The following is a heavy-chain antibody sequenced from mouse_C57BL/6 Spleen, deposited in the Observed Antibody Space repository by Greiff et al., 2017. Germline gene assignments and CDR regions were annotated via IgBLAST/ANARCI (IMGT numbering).Heavy chain of an antibody. V-gene: IGHV5-16*01. CDR2: INYDGSST. J-gene: IGHJ1*03. Sequence: EVKLMESEGGLVQPGSSMKLSCTASGFTFSDYYMAWVRQVPEKGLEWVANINYDGSSTYYLDSLKSRFIISRDNAKNILYLQMSSLKSEDTATYYCARVGDPWYFDVWGTGTTVTVSS. CDR1: GFTFSDYY. CDR3: ARVGDPWYFDV. D-gene: IGHD2-13*01.